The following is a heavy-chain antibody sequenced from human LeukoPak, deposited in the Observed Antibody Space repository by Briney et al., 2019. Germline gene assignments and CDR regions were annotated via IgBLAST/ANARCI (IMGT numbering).Heavy chain of an antibody. CDR2: INPSGGSA. J-gene: IGHJ3*02. Sequence: ASVKVSCMASGYTFTSYDINWVRQATGQGLEWMGIINPSGGSASYAQKFQGRVTMTRDTSTSTVYMELSSLRSEDTAVYYCARDGIAAAGGPTDAFDIWGQGTMVTVSS. D-gene: IGHD6-13*01. CDR3: ARDGIAAAGGPTDAFDI. CDR1: GYTFTSYD. V-gene: IGHV1-46*01.